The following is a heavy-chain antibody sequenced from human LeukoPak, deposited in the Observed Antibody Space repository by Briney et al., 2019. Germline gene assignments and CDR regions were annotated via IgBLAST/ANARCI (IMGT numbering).Heavy chain of an antibody. D-gene: IGHD3-10*01. Sequence: SETLSLTCTVSGGSISSYYWSWIRQPPGKGLEWIGYIYYSGSTNYNPSLKSRVTISVDTSKNQFSLKLSSVTAADTAVYCCARERSEFGRNWFDPWGQGTLVTVSS. J-gene: IGHJ5*02. CDR1: GGSISSYY. CDR2: IYYSGST. CDR3: ARERSEFGRNWFDP. V-gene: IGHV4-59*01.